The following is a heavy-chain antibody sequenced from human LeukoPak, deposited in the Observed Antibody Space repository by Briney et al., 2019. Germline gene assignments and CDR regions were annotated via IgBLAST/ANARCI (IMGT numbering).Heavy chain of an antibody. J-gene: IGHJ6*03. CDR2: IIPIFGTA. CDR3: ARAWAVVPADHYYYYYYMDV. Sequence: ASVKVSCKASGGTFSSYAISWVRQAPGQGLEWMGGIIPIFGTANYAQKFQGRVTITADEPTSTAYMELSSLRSEDTAVYYCARAWAVVPADHYYYYYYMDVWGKGTTVTVSS. D-gene: IGHD2-2*01. CDR1: GGTFSSYA. V-gene: IGHV1-69*13.